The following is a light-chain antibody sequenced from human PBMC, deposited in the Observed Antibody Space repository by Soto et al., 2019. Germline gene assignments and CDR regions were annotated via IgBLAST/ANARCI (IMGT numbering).Light chain of an antibody. Sequence: EIVMTQSPATLSVSPGERATLSCRASQSVYSMLAWYQQKPDQAPRLLIYDASTRATGIPASFSGSGSGTEFTLTISSLQSQDFAVYYCQQYYKWPLTFGGGTKVEI. CDR3: QQYYKWPLT. CDR1: QSVYSM. V-gene: IGKV3-15*01. J-gene: IGKJ4*01. CDR2: DAS.